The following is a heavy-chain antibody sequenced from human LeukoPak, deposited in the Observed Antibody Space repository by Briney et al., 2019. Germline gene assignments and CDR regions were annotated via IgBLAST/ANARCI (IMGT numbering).Heavy chain of an antibody. D-gene: IGHD6-13*01. J-gene: IGHJ4*02. CDR2: IYSVGST. Sequence: GRSLRLSCAASGFTVSSNYMSWVRQAPGKGLEWVSIIYSVGSTYYADSVKGRFTISRDNSKNTLYLQMNSLRAEDTAVYYCARVPIAAADYWGQGTLVTVSS. CDR3: ARVPIAAADY. CDR1: GFTVSSNY. V-gene: IGHV3-53*01.